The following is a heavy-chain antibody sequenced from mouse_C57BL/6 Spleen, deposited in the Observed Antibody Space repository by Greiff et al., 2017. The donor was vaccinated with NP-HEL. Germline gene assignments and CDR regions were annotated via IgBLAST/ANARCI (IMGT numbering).Heavy chain of an antibody. Sequence: QVQLQQSGAELVKPGASVKLSCKASGYTFTSYWMHWVKQRPGQGLEWIGMIHPNSGSTNYNEKFKSKATLTVDKSSSTAYMQLSSLTSEDSAVYYCARNYDHYFDYWGQGTTLTVSS. V-gene: IGHV1-64*01. CDR3: ARNYDHYFDY. CDR1: GYTFTSYW. D-gene: IGHD2-4*01. CDR2: IHPNSGST. J-gene: IGHJ2*01.